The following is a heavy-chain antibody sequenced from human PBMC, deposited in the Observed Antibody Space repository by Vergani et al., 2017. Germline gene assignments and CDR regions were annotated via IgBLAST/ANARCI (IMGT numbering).Heavy chain of an antibody. V-gene: IGHV3-30-3*01. Sequence: VQMVESGGGLVKPGGSLRLSCAASGFTFSSYAMHWVRQAPGKGLEWVAVISYDGSNKYYADSVKGRFTISRDNSKNTLYLQMNSLRAEDTAVYYCVRDVRVSRTWGQGTLVAVSS. CDR3: VRDVRVSRT. CDR1: GFTFSSYA. CDR2: ISYDGSNK. J-gene: IGHJ3*01.